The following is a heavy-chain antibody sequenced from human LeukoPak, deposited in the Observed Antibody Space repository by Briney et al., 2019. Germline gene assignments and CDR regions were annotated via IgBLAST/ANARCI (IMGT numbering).Heavy chain of an antibody. Sequence: SVKVSCKTSGDTFSSYGISWVRQAPGQGLEWMGRIIPIVGSTNYAEKLQGRVTITADKSTSTVYMGLSSLRSEDTAVYYCARHYGGLDDYWGQGTLIIVSS. V-gene: IGHV1-69*04. J-gene: IGHJ4*02. CDR3: ARHYGGLDDY. D-gene: IGHD4-23*01. CDR1: GDTFSSYG. CDR2: IIPIVGST.